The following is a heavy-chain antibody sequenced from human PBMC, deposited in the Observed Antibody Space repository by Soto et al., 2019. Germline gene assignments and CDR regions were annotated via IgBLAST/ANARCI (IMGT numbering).Heavy chain of an antibody. V-gene: IGHV1-3*01. CDR2: INAGNGNT. CDR1: GYTFSNYG. D-gene: IGHD6-19*01. CDR3: ARSGYSSGWYHWYFDF. Sequence: QVHLVQSGAEVKKPGASVKLYCKASGYTFSNYGIHCVRQAPGQRLEWMGWINAGNGNTKYSEKFQGRVTMTRDTSASTAYMELSSLRSEDTAVYFCARSGYSSGWYHWYFDFWGRGTLVTVSS. J-gene: IGHJ2*01.